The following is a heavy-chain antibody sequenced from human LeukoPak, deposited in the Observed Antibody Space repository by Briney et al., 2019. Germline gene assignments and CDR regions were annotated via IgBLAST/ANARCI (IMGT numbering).Heavy chain of an antibody. D-gene: IGHD2-2*01. V-gene: IGHV1-2*02. J-gene: IGHJ4*02. CDR1: GYTFTGYY. CDR2: INPNSGGT. Sequence: ASVKVSCKASGYTFTGYYMHWVRQAPGQGLEWMGWINPNSGGTNYAQKFQDRVTMTRDTSISTAYMELSRLRSDDTAVYYCARDESVVPAAESEGFDYWGQGTLVTVSS. CDR3: ARDESVVPAAESEGFDY.